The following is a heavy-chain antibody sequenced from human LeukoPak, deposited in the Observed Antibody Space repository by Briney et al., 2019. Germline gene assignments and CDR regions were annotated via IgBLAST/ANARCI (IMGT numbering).Heavy chain of an antibody. V-gene: IGHV4-61*02. CDR3: ARDGNDYGDY. D-gene: IGHD1-1*01. Sequence: PSQTLSLTCTVSGDSISSGSYYWSWIRQPAGKGLEWIVRIDINGSTNYNPSLKSRVTISVDTSRNQFSLKLSSVTAADTAVYYCARDGNDYGDYWGQGTLVTVSS. J-gene: IGHJ4*02. CDR2: IDINGST. CDR1: GDSISSGSYY.